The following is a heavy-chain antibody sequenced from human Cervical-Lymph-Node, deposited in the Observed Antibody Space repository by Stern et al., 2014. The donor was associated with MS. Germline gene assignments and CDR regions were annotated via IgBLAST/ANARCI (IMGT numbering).Heavy chain of an antibody. CDR3: ARGGFGSYFDP. CDR1: GHSFTTYW. CDR2: IYLGDSDT. J-gene: IGHJ5*02. Sequence: EVQLVESGAEVKKPGESLKISCKGSGHSFTTYWIGWMRQMPGKGLEWMGIIYLGDSDTKYSPSFQGRVTSSSDKSISTAYLQWSSLKASDSAMYYCARGGFGSYFDPWGQGTLVTVSS. V-gene: IGHV5-51*01. D-gene: IGHD3-10*01.